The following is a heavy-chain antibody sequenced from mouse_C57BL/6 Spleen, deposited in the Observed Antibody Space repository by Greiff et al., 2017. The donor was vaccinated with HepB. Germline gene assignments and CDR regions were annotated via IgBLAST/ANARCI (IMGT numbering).Heavy chain of an antibody. V-gene: IGHV1-49*01. Sequence: LQQSGAELVRPGSSVKLSCKDSYFSFMASAMHWVKQRPGHGLEWIGSFTMYSDATEYSENFKGKATLTANTASSTAYMELSSLTSEDSAVYYCAVSYDYGYYAMDYWGQGTSVTVSS. CDR2: FTMYSDAT. D-gene: IGHD2-4*01. CDR3: AVSYDYGYYAMDY. J-gene: IGHJ4*01. CDR1: YFSFMASA.